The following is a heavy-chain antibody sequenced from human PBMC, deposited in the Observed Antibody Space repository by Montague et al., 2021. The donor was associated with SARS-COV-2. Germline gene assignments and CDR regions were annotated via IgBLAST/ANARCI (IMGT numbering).Heavy chain of an antibody. D-gene: IGHD4-23*01. CDR2: IYNSGST. CDR1: GGSVSSGIYY. V-gene: IGHV4-61*01. Sequence: SETLSLTCTVSGGSVSSGIYYWSWIRQPAGKGLEWIGRIYNSGSTNYNPSLRSRVTISVDTSKNQFSLKLSSVTAADTAVYYCARVGGNYYRYFDYWGQGTLVTVSS. J-gene: IGHJ4*02. CDR3: ARVGGNYYRYFDY.